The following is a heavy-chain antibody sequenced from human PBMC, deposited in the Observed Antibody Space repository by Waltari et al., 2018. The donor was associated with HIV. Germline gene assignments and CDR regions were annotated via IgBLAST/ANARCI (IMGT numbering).Heavy chain of an antibody. CDR2: ISSSGSTI. CDR3: ARDGSSYYGLDY. CDR1: GFTFSPYE. Sequence: EVQVVELGGGSVQPGGSFRLSCAASGFTFSPYEMNWVRQAPGKGLEWVSYISSSGSTIYYADSVKGRFTISRDNAKNSLYLQMNSLRAEDTAVYFCARDGSSYYGLDYWGRGTLVTGSS. D-gene: IGHD1-26*01. V-gene: IGHV3-48*03. J-gene: IGHJ4*02.